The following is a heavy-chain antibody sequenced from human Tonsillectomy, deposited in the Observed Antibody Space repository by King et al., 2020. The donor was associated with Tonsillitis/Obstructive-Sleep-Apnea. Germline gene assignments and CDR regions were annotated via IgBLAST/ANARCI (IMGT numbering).Heavy chain of an antibody. J-gene: IGHJ4*02. CDR2: IDGSGTIT. D-gene: IGHD6-25*01. Sequence: VQLVESGGGLVKPGGSLRLSCAASGFTFSDYYMSWIRQAPGKGLEWLSYIDGSGTITYYADSVKGRVTISRDNAENSLYLQMDSLRADDTAIYYCVKEGSSDWIDYWGQGTLVTVSS. V-gene: IGHV3-11*01. CDR1: GFTFSDYY. CDR3: VKEGSSDWIDY.